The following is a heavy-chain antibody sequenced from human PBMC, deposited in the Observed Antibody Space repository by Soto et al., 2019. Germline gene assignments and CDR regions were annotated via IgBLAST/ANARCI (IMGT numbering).Heavy chain of an antibody. CDR2: ILYDGTKK. CDR3: VKDLAHMADH. Sequence: QVQLLESGGGVVLPGGSLRLSCEASGFTFNSYGMYWVHQAPGKGLDWVSHILYDGTKKYYADSVKGRFTISRDNSKNTLYLQMDRMRIEDTAVYFCVKDLAHMADHWGQGTLVIVSS. V-gene: IGHV3-30*18. J-gene: IGHJ4*02. CDR1: GFTFNSYG.